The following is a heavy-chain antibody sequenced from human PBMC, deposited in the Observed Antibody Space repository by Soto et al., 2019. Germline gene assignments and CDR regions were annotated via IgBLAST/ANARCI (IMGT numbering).Heavy chain of an antibody. D-gene: IGHD3-10*01. CDR1: GYSFTSYW. J-gene: IGHJ6*02. Sequence: EVQLVQSGAEVKKPGESLKISCKDSGYSFTSYWIVWVRQMPGKGLEWMGIIYPGDSDTRYSPSFQGQVTISADKSISTASLRGGSLKASAPAMYFCWRFAGWGVLGTRGWDVWGQGTTVTVSS. V-gene: IGHV5-51*01. CDR2: IYPGDSDT. CDR3: WRFAGWGVLGTRGWDV.